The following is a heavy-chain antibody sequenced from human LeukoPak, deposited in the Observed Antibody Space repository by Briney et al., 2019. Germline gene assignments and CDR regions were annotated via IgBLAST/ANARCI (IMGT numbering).Heavy chain of an antibody. V-gene: IGHV1-69*11. Sequence: ASVKVSCKASGGTLSTYAINWVRQAPGQGLEWMGRIIPILGTATHAQNFQGRVTITTDESTNTAYMELSSLRSEDSAVYYCATYTKDFGDRPRWFDPWGQGTLVTVSP. CDR1: GGTLSTYA. J-gene: IGHJ5*02. CDR2: IIPILGTA. D-gene: IGHD4/OR15-4a*01. CDR3: ATYTKDFGDRPRWFDP.